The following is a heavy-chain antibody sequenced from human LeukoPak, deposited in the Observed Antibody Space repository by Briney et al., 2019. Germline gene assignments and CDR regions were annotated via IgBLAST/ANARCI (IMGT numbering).Heavy chain of an antibody. CDR3: ARMGIAAAGSYMDV. CDR1: GGTFSCYA. J-gene: IGHJ6*03. V-gene: IGHV1-69*01. Sequence: GSSVKVSCKSSGGTFSCYAISWVRQAPGQGLEWMGGIIPIFGTANYAQKFQGRVTITADESTSTAYMELSSLRSEDTAVYYCARMGIAAAGSYMDVWGKGTTVTVSS. D-gene: IGHD6-13*01. CDR2: IIPIFGTA.